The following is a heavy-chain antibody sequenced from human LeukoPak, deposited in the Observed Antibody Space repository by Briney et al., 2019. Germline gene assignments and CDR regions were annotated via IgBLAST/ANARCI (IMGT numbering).Heavy chain of an antibody. CDR3: AGEGSDSALDY. CDR2: ISGSGDST. V-gene: IGHV3-23*01. D-gene: IGHD2-21*01. CDR1: GFTFSSYG. Sequence: GGTLRLSCAASGFTFSSYGMSWVRQAPGKGLEGVSAISGSGDSTYYADSVKGRFTISRDNAKNSLYLQMNSLRAEDTAVYYCAGEGSDSALDYWGQGTLVTVSS. J-gene: IGHJ4*02.